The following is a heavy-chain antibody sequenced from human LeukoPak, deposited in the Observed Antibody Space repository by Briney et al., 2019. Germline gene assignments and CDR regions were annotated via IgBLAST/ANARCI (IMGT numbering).Heavy chain of an antibody. CDR2: IWYDGSNK. Sequence: GGSLRLSCAASGFTFSSYGMHWVRQAPGKGLEWVAVIWYDGSNKYYADSVKGRFAISRDNSKNTLYLQMNSLRAEDTAVYYCAKDEGRDGYTYPDYWGQGTLVTVSS. D-gene: IGHD5-24*01. CDR1: GFTFSSYG. J-gene: IGHJ4*02. CDR3: AKDEGRDGYTYPDY. V-gene: IGHV3-33*06.